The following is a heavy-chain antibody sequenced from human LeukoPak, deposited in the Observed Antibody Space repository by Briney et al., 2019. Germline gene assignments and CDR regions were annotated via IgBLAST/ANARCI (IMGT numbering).Heavy chain of an antibody. CDR3: ARAGYYYGSGSYYEGFDY. Sequence: ASVTVSCKASGYTFTSYYMHWVRQAPGQGLEWMGIINPSGGSTSYAQKFQGRVTMTRDTSTSTVYMELSSLRSEDTAVYYCARAGYYYGSGSYYEGFDYWGQGTLVTVSS. CDR1: GYTFTSYY. J-gene: IGHJ4*02. D-gene: IGHD3-10*01. V-gene: IGHV1-46*01. CDR2: INPSGGST.